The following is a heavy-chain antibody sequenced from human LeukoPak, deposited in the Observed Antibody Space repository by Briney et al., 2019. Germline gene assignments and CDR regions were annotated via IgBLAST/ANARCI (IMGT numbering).Heavy chain of an antibody. D-gene: IGHD1-26*01. Sequence: WVKVSCKASGGTFSSYAISWVRQAPGQGLEWMGRIIPIFGTANYAQKFQGRVTITTDESTSTAYMELSSLRSEDTAVYYCAREGSGSYFFYYWGQGTLVTVSS. J-gene: IGHJ4*02. CDR2: IIPIFGTA. CDR1: GGTFSSYA. CDR3: AREGSGSYFFYY. V-gene: IGHV1-69*05.